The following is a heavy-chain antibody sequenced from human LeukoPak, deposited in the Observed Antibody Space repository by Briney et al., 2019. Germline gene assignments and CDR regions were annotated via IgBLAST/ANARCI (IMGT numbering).Heavy chain of an antibody. CDR1: GVSFDDYY. CDR2: INHSGYT. J-gene: IGHJ4*02. CDR3: TRMTTGHDY. V-gene: IGHV4-34*01. Sequence: SEALSLTCAVSGVSFDDYYWAWVRQTPGKGLEWIGEINHSGYTNDSPSLKSRVTLSIDTSRKQFSLNLRSVTVADAGIYYCTRMTTGHDYWGQGTLVTVSS. D-gene: IGHD4-17*01.